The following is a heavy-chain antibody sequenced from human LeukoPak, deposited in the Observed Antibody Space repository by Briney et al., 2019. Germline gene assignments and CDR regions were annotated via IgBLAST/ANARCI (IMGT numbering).Heavy chain of an antibody. Sequence: NPSETLSLTCTVSGGSISSYYWSWIRQPPGKGLEWIGYIYYSGSTNYNPSLKSRVTISVDTSKNQFSLKLSSVTAADTAVYYCAREDYDSYWFDPWGQGTLVTVSS. CDR3: AREDYDSYWFDP. CDR1: GGSISSYY. D-gene: IGHD3-22*01. J-gene: IGHJ5*02. CDR2: IYYSGST. V-gene: IGHV4-59*01.